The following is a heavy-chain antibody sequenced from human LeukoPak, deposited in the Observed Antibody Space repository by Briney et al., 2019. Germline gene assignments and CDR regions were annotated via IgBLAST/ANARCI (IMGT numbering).Heavy chain of an antibody. CDR3: AKDLSPGN. Sequence: PGGSLRLSCAASGFTFDDYTMHWVRQAPGKGLEWVSLISWDGGSTYYADSVKGRFTISRDNSKNSLYLQTNSLRAEDTAVYYCAKDLSPGNWGQGTLVTVSS. V-gene: IGHV3-43*01. J-gene: IGHJ4*02. CDR1: GFTFDDYT. CDR2: ISWDGGST.